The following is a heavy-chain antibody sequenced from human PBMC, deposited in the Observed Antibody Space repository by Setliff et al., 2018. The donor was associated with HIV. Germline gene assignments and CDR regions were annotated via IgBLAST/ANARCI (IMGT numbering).Heavy chain of an antibody. CDR3: TRESKRGYSSNWYYFDY. CDR1: GFTFSSYA. J-gene: IGHJ4*01. D-gene: IGHD6-13*01. Sequence: GGSLRLSCAASGFTFSSYAMSWVRQAPGKGLEWVSLISWDGGSTYYADSVKGRFTISRDNSKNSLYLQMNSLKTEDTAVYYCTRESKRGYSSNWYYFDYWGHGTLVTVSS. CDR2: ISWDGGST. V-gene: IGHV3-43D*04.